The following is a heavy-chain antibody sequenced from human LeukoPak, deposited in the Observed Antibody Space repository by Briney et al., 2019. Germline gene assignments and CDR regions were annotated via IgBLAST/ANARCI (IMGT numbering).Heavy chain of an antibody. Sequence: SETLSLTCAVYGGSFSGYYWSWIRQPPGKGLEWIGEINHSGSTNYNPSLKSRVTISVDTSKNQFSLKLSSVTAADTAVYYCARHSRTRRYWFDPWGQGTLVTVSS. CDR1: GGSFSGYY. CDR3: ARHSRTRRYWFDP. D-gene: IGHD2-2*01. CDR2: INHSGST. V-gene: IGHV4-34*01. J-gene: IGHJ5*02.